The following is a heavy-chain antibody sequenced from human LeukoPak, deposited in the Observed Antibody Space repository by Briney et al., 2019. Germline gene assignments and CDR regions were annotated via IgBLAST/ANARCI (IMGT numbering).Heavy chain of an antibody. CDR1: GGSISSYY. Sequence: TAETLSLTCTVSGGSISSYYWSWIRQPAGKGLELIGRIYSSGSANYNPSLKSRVAMSVDTSKNQFYLNLSSVTAADTAVYNCARGLVGATWNAFDIWGQGKMVTVSS. CDR3: ARGLVGATWNAFDI. V-gene: IGHV4-4*07. D-gene: IGHD1-26*01. CDR2: IYSSGSA. J-gene: IGHJ3*02.